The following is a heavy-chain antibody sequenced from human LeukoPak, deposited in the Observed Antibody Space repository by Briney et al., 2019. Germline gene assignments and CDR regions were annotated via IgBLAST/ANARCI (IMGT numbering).Heavy chain of an antibody. CDR3: AGGYSSSWYRFDP. V-gene: IGHV3-20*04. CDR1: GFTFDNYG. CDR2: SNWNCGDT. Sequence: GGTLTLSCTASGFTFDNYGMSWVRHAPGPGQELVSGSNWNCGDTGYADSVKGRFTISRDNSKNSLYLQMNSLRAEDTAVYYCAGGYSSSWYRFDPWGQGTLVTVSS. J-gene: IGHJ5*02. D-gene: IGHD6-13*01.